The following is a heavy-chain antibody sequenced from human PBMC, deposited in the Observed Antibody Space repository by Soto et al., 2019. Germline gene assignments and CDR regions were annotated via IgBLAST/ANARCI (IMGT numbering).Heavy chain of an antibody. CDR1: GFTFSSYA. CDR3: ARDCLATVVAYYYGMDV. CDR2: ISYDGSNK. J-gene: IGHJ6*04. D-gene: IGHD4-17*01. Sequence: GGSLRLSCAASGFTFSSYAMHWVRQAPGKGLEWVAVISYDGSNKYYADSVKGRFIISRDNSKNTLYLQMNSLRAEDTAVYYCARDCLATVVAYYYGMDVWGEGTTVTVSS. V-gene: IGHV3-30-3*01.